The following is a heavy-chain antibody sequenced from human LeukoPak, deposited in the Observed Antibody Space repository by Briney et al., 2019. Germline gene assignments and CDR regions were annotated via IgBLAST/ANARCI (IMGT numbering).Heavy chain of an antibody. Sequence: GASLRLSCAASGFTFSSYWMSWVRQAPGKGLEWVANKKQAGSEKYYVESVKGRFTISRDNAKNSLYLQMNSLRAEDTDVYYCARDQRYCSSSSCPWGPFDYWGQGTLVTASS. CDR1: GFTFSSYW. J-gene: IGHJ4*02. D-gene: IGHD2-2*01. V-gene: IGHV3-7*05. CDR3: ARDQRYCSSSSCPWGPFDY. CDR2: KKQAGSEK.